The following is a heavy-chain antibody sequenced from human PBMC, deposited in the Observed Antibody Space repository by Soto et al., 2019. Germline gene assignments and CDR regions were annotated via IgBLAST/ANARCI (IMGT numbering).Heavy chain of an antibody. Sequence: TSETLSLTCAVSGGSISSSNWWSWVRQPPGKGLEWIGEIYHSGSTNYNPSLKSRVTISVDKSKNQFSLKLSSVTAADTAVYYCARGYSSGWSDTGRNWFDPWGQGTLVTVSS. CDR3: ARGYSSGWSDTGRNWFDP. V-gene: IGHV4-4*02. CDR1: GGSISSSNW. CDR2: IYHSGST. J-gene: IGHJ5*02. D-gene: IGHD6-19*01.